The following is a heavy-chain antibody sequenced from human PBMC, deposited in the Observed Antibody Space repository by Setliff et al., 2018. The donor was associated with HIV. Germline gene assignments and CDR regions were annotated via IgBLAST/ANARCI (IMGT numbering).Heavy chain of an antibody. Sequence: TLVKPTQTLTLTCTFSGFSLTTSGVGVGWICQPPGKALEWLALIYWDDDKRYNPSLKNRLTITKNTSKNQLVRKMTNKDPEDTATYYCAREIAAPQGFDYWGQGTLVTVSS. V-gene: IGHV2-5*02. CDR3: AREIAAPQGFDY. CDR2: IYWDDDK. CDR1: GFSLTTSGVG. D-gene: IGHD6-25*01. J-gene: IGHJ4*02.